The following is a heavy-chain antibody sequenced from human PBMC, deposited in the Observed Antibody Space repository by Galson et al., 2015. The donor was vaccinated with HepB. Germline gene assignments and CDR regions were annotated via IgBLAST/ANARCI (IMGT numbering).Heavy chain of an antibody. Sequence: SLRLSCAASGFTFSSYWMNWVRQAPGKGLEWVAAIKQDGSEKYYVDSVKGRFTISRDNAKNSLALQMNSLRADDTAVYYCARGDGSIWYSYWGQGILVTVSS. V-gene: IGHV3-7*03. CDR3: ARGDGSIWYSY. CDR1: GFTFSSYW. D-gene: IGHD6-13*01. J-gene: IGHJ4*02. CDR2: IKQDGSEK.